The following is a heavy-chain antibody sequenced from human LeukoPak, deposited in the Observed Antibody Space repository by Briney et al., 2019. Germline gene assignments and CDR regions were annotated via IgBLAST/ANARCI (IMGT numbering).Heavy chain of an antibody. Sequence: ASVKVSCKASGYTFTSYAISWVRQAPGQGLEWMGGIIPIFGTANYAQKFQGRVTITTDESTSTAYMELSSLRSEDTAVYYCARGPYDFWSGYYRGLDYWGQGTLVTVSS. CDR3: ARGPYDFWSGYYRGLDY. CDR2: IIPIFGTA. D-gene: IGHD3-3*01. J-gene: IGHJ4*02. CDR1: GYTFTSYA. V-gene: IGHV1-69*05.